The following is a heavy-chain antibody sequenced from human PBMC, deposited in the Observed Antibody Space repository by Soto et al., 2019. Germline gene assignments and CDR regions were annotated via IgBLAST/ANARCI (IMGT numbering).Heavy chain of an antibody. Sequence: GASVKVSCKASGGTFSSYAISWVRQAPGQGLEWMGGIIPIFGTANYAQKFQGRVTITADESTSTAYMELSSLRSEDTAVYYCASFSSPSRRRQWELPNAFDIWGEGTMVTVSS. D-gene: IGHD1-26*01. CDR1: GGTFSSYA. CDR2: IIPIFGTA. CDR3: ASFSSPSRRRQWELPNAFDI. J-gene: IGHJ3*02. V-gene: IGHV1-69*13.